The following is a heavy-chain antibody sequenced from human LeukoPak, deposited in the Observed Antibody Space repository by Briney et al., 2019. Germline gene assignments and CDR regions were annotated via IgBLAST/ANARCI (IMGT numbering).Heavy chain of an antibody. CDR1: GGSISSYY. Sequence: PSETLSLTCTVSGGSISSYYWSWIRQPPGKGLEWIGYIYYSGSTNYNPSLKSRVTISVDTSKNQFSLKLSSVTAADTAVYYCARYSGSFQRYYFDYWGQGTLVTVSS. CDR3: ARYSGSFQRYYFDY. V-gene: IGHV4-59*01. D-gene: IGHD1-26*01. J-gene: IGHJ4*02. CDR2: IYYSGST.